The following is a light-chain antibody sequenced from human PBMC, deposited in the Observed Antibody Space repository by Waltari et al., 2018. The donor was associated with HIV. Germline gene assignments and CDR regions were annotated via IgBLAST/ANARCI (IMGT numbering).Light chain of an antibody. Sequence: DIQMTQSPSTLSASVGDRVTITCRASQSISSWLAWFQQKPGKVPKLLIYKASSLQSGVPSRFSGSGSGTEFTLTIDSLQPDDFATYYCQQYSRHRYTFGQGTNLELK. CDR2: KAS. CDR1: QSISSW. J-gene: IGKJ2*01. V-gene: IGKV1-5*03. CDR3: QQYSRHRYT.